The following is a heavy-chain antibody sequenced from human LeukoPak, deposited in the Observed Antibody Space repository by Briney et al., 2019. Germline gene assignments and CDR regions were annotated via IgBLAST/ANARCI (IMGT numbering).Heavy chain of an antibody. CDR2: IYHSGST. Sequence: SGTLSLTCAVSGGSISISHWWSWVRQPPGKGLEWIGEIYHSGSTNYNPSLKSRVTMSVDKSKNQFSLNLSSVTAADTAVYYCARVPRGYFDYWGQGTLVTVSS. CDR1: GGSISISHW. J-gene: IGHJ4*02. V-gene: IGHV4-4*02. CDR3: ARVPRGYFDY. D-gene: IGHD3-10*01.